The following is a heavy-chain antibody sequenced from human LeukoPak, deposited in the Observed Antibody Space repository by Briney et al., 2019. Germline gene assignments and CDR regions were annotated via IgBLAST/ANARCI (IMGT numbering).Heavy chain of an antibody. CDR1: GYTFTSYG. V-gene: IGHV1-18*01. CDR3: ARVMHDILTGYYLDY. Sequence: ASVKVSCKASGYTFTSYGISWVRQAPGQGLEWMGWISAYNGNTNYAQKLQGRVTMTTDTSTSTAYMELRSLRSDETAVYYCARVMHDILTGYYLDYWGQGTLVTVSS. J-gene: IGHJ4*02. CDR2: ISAYNGNT. D-gene: IGHD3-9*01.